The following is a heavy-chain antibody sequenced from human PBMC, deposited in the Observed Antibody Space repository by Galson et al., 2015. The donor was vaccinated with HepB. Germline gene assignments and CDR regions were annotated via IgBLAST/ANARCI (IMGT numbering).Heavy chain of an antibody. D-gene: IGHD3-22*01. CDR3: AREGPSYYYDSRHDAFDV. J-gene: IGHJ3*01. CDR2: ISSSSSTI. V-gene: IGHV3-48*04. Sequence: SLRLSCAASGFTFSSYSMNWVRQAPGKGLEWVSYISSSSSTIYYADSVKGRFTISRDNAKNSLYLQMNSLRAEDTAVYYCAREGPSYYYDSRHDAFDVWGQGTMVTVSS. CDR1: GFTFSSYS.